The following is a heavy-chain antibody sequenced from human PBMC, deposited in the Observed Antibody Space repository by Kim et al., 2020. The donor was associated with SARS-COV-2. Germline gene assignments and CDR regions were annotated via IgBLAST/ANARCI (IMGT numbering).Heavy chain of an antibody. D-gene: IGHD2-21*01. CDR1: GFSFSSYW. V-gene: IGHV3-7*01. CDR3: AKFTRRSGDVF. Sequence: GGSLRLSCAASGFSFSSYWMSWVRQAPGKGLEWVANIKQDGSDKQYVESVKGRFTISRDNAQNSLFLQMNSLRADDTAVYYCAKFTRRSGDVFWGQGSLLTVSS. CDR2: IKQDGSDK. J-gene: IGHJ4*02.